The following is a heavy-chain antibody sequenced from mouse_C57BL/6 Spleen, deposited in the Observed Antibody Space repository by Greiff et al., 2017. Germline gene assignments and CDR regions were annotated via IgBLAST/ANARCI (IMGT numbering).Heavy chain of an antibody. V-gene: IGHV1-64*01. CDR1: GYTFTSYW. CDR3: ARCDGCYGRMDY. CDR2: IHPNSGST. D-gene: IGHD2-3*01. Sequence: QVQLQQPGAELVKPGASVKLSCKASGYTFTSYWMHWVKQRPGQGLEWIGMIHPNSGSTNYNEKFKSKATLTVDKSSSTAYMQLSSLTSEDSAVYYCARCDGCYGRMDYWGQGTSVTVSS. J-gene: IGHJ4*01.